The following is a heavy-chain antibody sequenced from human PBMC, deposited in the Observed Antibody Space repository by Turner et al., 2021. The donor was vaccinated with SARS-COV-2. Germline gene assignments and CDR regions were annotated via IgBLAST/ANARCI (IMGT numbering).Heavy chain of an antibody. CDR3: AKTIGSYYDSSGYYQYFDY. D-gene: IGHD3-22*01. V-gene: IGHV3-30*18. CDR1: GFTFSNYG. CDR2: ISYDGSNK. Sequence: QVQLVQSGGGVVQPGRSLRLSCAAFGFTFSNYGMHWVRQAPGKGLAWVALISYDGSNKYYADSVKDRFTISRDNSKNTLYLQMNSLRAEDTAVYYCAKTIGSYYDSSGYYQYFDYWGQGTLVTVSS. J-gene: IGHJ4*02.